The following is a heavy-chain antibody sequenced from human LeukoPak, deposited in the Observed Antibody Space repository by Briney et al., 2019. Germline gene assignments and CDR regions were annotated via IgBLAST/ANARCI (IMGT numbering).Heavy chain of an antibody. V-gene: IGHV4-30-2*01. CDR3: AREGIAVAGPYFDY. CDR1: GGSISSGGYS. J-gene: IGHJ4*02. D-gene: IGHD6-19*01. CDR2: IYHSGST. Sequence: PSETLSLTCAVSGGSISSGGYSWSWIRQPPGKGLEWIGYIYHSGSTYYNPSLKSRVTISVDRSKNQFSLKLSSVTAADTAVYYCAREGIAVAGPYFDYWGQGTLVTVSS.